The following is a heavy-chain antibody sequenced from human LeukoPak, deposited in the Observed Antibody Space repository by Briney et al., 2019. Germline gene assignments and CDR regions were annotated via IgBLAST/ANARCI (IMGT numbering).Heavy chain of an antibody. D-gene: IGHD5-24*01. CDR3: ARARDGHINNWFDP. Sequence: TSETLSLTCTVSCSPNNSYHWSWIRKPPGKGLQSIGYIYYSGSTNYNPSLKSRVTISVDTSKNQFSLKMSSVTAADTAVYYCARARDGHINNWFDPWGQGTLVIVSS. J-gene: IGHJ5*02. CDR1: CSPNNSYH. V-gene: IGHV4-59*01. CDR2: IYYSGST.